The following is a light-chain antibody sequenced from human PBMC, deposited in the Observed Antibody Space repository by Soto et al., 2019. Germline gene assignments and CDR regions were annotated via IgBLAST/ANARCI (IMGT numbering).Light chain of an antibody. CDR2: EGS. CDR3: CSYAGSSTPSYV. J-gene: IGLJ1*01. V-gene: IGLV2-23*01. CDR1: SSDVGSYNL. Sequence: QSVLTQPASVSGSPGQSITISCTGTSSDVGSYNLVSWYQQHPGKAPKLIIYEGSKRPPGVSNRFSGSKSGNPASLTISGLHAEDEADYYCCSYAGSSTPSYVFXTGTKVTVL.